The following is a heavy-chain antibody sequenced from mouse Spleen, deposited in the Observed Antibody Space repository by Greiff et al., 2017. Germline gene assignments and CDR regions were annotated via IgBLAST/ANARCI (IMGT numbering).Heavy chain of an antibody. CDR2: ISSGSSTI. CDR1: GFTFSSFG. Sequence: DVKLVESGGGLVQPGGSRKLSCAASGFTFSSFGMHWVRQAPEKGLEWVAYISSGSSTIYYADTVKGRFTISRDNPKNTLFLQMTSLRSEDTAMYYCARSSGTWFAYWGQGTLVTVSA. J-gene: IGHJ3*01. V-gene: IGHV5-17*02. D-gene: IGHD4-1*01. CDR3: ARSSGTWFAY.